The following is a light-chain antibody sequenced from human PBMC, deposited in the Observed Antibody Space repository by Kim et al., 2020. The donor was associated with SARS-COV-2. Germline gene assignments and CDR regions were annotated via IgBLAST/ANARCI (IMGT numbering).Light chain of an antibody. CDR2: GRN. V-gene: IGLV3-19*01. CDR3: QSRDSGGRVM. J-gene: IGLJ3*02. CDR1: SLRSYY. Sequence: SSELTQDPVVSVALGQTVRITCQGDSLRSYYATWYQQKPRQAPVLVIYGRNNRPSGIPDRFSASASGNTASLTISGTQAEDEADFYCQSRDSGGRVMFGGGTQLTVL.